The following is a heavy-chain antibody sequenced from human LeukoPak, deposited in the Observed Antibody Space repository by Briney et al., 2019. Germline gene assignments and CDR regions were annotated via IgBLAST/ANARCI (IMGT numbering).Heavy chain of an antibody. CDR3: ARDLNPNRVVVVAATPVWFDP. D-gene: IGHD2-15*01. CDR2: INPSGGST. V-gene: IGHV1-46*01. Sequence: ASVKVSCKASGYTXTSYYMHWVRQAPGQGLEWMGMINPSGGSTSYAQKFQGRVTMTRDTSTSTAYMELSSMRSEDTAVYYCARDLNPNRVVVVAATPVWFDPWGQGTLVTVSS. J-gene: IGHJ5*02. CDR1: GYTXTSYY.